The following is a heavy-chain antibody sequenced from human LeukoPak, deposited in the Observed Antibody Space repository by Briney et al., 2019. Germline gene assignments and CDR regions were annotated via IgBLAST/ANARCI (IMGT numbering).Heavy chain of an antibody. J-gene: IGHJ3*02. V-gene: IGHV1-69*13. D-gene: IGHD6-19*01. CDR2: IIPIFGTA. CDR3: ARDWGIAVEDYAFDI. CDR1: GGTFSSYA. Sequence: SVKVSCKASGGTFSSYAISWVRQAPGQGLEWMGGIIPIFGTANYAQKFQGRVTITADESTSTAYMELSSLRSEDTAVYYCARDWGIAVEDYAFDIWGQGTMVTVSS.